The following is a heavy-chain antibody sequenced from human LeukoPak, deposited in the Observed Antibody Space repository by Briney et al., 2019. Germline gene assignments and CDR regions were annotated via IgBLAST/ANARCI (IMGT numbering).Heavy chain of an antibody. D-gene: IGHD2-2*01. CDR2: IYHSGST. Sequence: PSETLSLTCTVSGYSISSGYYWGWIRQPPGKGLEWIGSIYHSGSTYYNPSLKSRVTISVDTSKNQFSLKLSSVTAADTAVYYCARVRGDIVVVPAAHLDPYYYYYYMDVWGKGTTVTVSS. V-gene: IGHV4-38-2*02. J-gene: IGHJ6*03. CDR3: ARVRGDIVVVPAAHLDPYYYYYYMDV. CDR1: GYSISSGYY.